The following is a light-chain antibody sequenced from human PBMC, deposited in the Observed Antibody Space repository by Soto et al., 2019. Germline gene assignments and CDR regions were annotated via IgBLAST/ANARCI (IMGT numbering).Light chain of an antibody. CDR1: QTISSW. CDR3: QHYNSYSEA. CDR2: KAS. V-gene: IGKV1-5*03. Sequence: EIQMSQSPSTLSGSVRERVTITCRASQTISSWSAWYQQKPGKAPKLLIYKASTLKSGVPSRFSGSGSGTEFTLTISSLQPDDFATYYCQHYNSYSEAFGQGTKVDI. J-gene: IGKJ1*01.